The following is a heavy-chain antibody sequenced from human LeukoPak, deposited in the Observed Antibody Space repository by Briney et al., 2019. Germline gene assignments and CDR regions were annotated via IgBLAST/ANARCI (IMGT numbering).Heavy chain of an antibody. CDR1: GYTFTSYY. CDR3: ARVGGYFDWLGDFDY. CDR2: INPSGGST. Sequence: ASVKVSCKASGYTFTSYYMHWVRQAPGQGLESMGIINPSGGSTSYAQKFQGRVTMTRDTSTSTVYMELSSLRSEDTAVYYCARVGGYFDWLGDFDYWGQGTLVTVSS. J-gene: IGHJ4*02. D-gene: IGHD3-9*01. V-gene: IGHV1-46*01.